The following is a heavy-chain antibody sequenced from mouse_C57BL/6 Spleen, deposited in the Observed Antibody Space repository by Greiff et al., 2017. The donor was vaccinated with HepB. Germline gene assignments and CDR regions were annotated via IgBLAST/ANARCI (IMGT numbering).Heavy chain of an antibody. CDR1: GFTFSDFY. J-gene: IGHJ1*03. V-gene: IGHV7-1*01. Sequence: EVQLVESGGGLVQSGRSLRLSCATSGFTFSDFYMEWVRQAPGKGLEWIAASRNKANDYTTEYSASVKGRFIVSRDTSQSILYLQMNALRAEDTAIYYCARDDYGLGYFDVWGTGTTVTVSS. D-gene: IGHD1-1*02. CDR3: ARDDYGLGYFDV. CDR2: SRNKANDYTT.